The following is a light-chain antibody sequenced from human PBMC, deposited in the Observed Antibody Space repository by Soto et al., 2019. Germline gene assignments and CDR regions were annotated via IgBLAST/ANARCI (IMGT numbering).Light chain of an antibody. CDR2: KES. CDR1: QTIDSW. J-gene: IGKJ1*01. CDR3: QQYHIYSGT. V-gene: IGKV1-5*03. Sequence: DIQMAQSPSTLSASVGDRVTITCRASQTIDSWLAWYQQRPGKPPNLLIYKESTLASGVPSRFSGSGSGTEFPLTINSLQADDFETYYCQQYHIYSGTFGQGTKVEIK.